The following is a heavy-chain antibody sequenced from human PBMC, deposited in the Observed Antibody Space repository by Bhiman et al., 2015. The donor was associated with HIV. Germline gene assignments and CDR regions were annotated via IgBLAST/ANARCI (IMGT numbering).Heavy chain of an antibody. D-gene: IGHD5-18*01. CDR2: ISYDGSNK. V-gene: IGHV3-30-3*01. CDR1: GFTFSSYA. Sequence: QVQLVESGGGVVQPGRSLRLSCAASGFTFSSYAMHWVRQAPGKGLEWVAVISYDGSNKYYADSVKGRFTISRDNSKNTLYLQMNSLRAEDTAVYYCASPPYGYRGFDYWGQGTLVTVSS. J-gene: IGHJ4*02. CDR3: ASPPYGYRGFDY.